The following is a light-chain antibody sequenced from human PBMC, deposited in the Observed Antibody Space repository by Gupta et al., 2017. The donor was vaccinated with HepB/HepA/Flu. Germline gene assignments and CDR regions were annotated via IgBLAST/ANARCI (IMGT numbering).Light chain of an antibody. V-gene: IGKV1-17*01. CDR3: LQNNTTPST. Sequence: DIQMIQSTSSLSASVGDRVTITCRASEGIRNYLGWFQQKPGNAPKRLIYGAYNLQSGVPSRFSGRGSGTEFSLTISSLQPEDFATYYCLQNNTTPSTFGQGTKVEIK. CDR1: EGIRNY. CDR2: GAY. J-gene: IGKJ1*01.